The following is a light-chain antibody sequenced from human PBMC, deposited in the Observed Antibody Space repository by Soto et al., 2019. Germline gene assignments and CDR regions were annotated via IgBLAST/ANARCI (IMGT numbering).Light chain of an antibody. CDR1: QSISTW. CDR2: DAS. J-gene: IGKJ4*01. Sequence: DVQMTQSPSTLSASVGDRVTITCRASQSISTWLAWYQQKPGRAPKLLMFDASNLETGVPSRFSGSGSGTDFTFTISSLQPEDIATYYCQQYDNLLLTFGGGTKVDIK. CDR3: QQYDNLLLT. V-gene: IGKV1-33*01.